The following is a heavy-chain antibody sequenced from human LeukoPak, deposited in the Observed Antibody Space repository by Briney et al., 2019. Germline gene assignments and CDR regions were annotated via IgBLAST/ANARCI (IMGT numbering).Heavy chain of an antibody. V-gene: IGHV1-69*04. CDR1: GGTFSSYA. CDR2: IIXXXXIA. D-gene: IGHD3-3*01. J-gene: IGHJ4*02. CDR3: ARDAPPYRGFWSGYLPYYFDY. Sequence: SVKVSCKASGGTFSSYAISWVRQAPGQGLEWMGRIIXXXXIANYAQKFQGRVTITADKSTSTAYMELSSLRSEDTAVYYCARDAPPYRGFWSGYLPYYFDYWGQGTLVTVSS.